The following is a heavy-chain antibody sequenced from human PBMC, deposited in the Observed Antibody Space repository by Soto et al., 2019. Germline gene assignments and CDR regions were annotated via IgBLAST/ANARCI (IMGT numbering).Heavy chain of an antibody. CDR2: VYYTGST. J-gene: IGHJ4*02. V-gene: IGHV4-59*01. Sequence: TSETLSLTCSVSGGSISGSYWSWIRQSPGKGLEWLGYVYYTGSTNYSPSLRSRVSISVDTSKNEFSLRLSSVTAAGTAVYFCARSVAVPGAHIDYWGQGTQVTSPQ. D-gene: IGHD6-19*01. CDR3: ARSVAVPGAHIDY. CDR1: GGSISGSY.